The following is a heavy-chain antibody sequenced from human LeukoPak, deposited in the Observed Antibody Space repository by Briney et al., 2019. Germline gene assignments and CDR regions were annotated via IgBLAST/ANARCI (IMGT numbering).Heavy chain of an antibody. J-gene: IGHJ5*02. Sequence: SVKVSCKASGGTFSSYAISWVRQAPGQGLEWMGRIIPIFGTANYAQKFQGRVTINTDESTSTAYMELGSLRSEDTAVYYCALVDTAMVTWFDPWGQGTLVTVSS. CDR2: IIPIFGTA. CDR1: GGTFSSYA. D-gene: IGHD5-18*01. CDR3: ALVDTAMVTWFDP. V-gene: IGHV1-69*05.